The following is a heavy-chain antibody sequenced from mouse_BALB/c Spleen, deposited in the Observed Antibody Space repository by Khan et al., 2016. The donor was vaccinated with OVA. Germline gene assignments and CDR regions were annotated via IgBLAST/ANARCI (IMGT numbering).Heavy chain of an antibody. D-gene: IGHD1-1*01. V-gene: IGHV1-9*01. J-gene: IGHJ2*01. CDR3: ERFKYGSRDYFDS. CDR2: FLPGSGNA. Sequence: QVQLKQSGAELMKPGASVKISCKATGYTFSNYWIEWVKQRPGHGLEWIGEFLPGSGNANYNERFKGKATFASDASSNTAFMQLRSLTSEDSAVYVGERFKYGSRDYFDSWGQGTILTVSS. CDR1: GYTFSNYW.